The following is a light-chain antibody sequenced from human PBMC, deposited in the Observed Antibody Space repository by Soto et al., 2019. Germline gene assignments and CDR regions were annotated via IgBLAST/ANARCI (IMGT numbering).Light chain of an antibody. CDR3: MQATQYRPYT. CDR1: QSLVHSDGNTY. Sequence: DIVLTQTPLSSPFTLGQPASISCRSSQSLVHSDGNTYLSWFHQRPGQPPRLLIDKVSNRFSGVPDRFSGSGAGTDFTLKISRVEAEDVGIYFCMQATQYRPYTFGQGTKLEIK. CDR2: KVS. V-gene: IGKV2-24*01. J-gene: IGKJ2*01.